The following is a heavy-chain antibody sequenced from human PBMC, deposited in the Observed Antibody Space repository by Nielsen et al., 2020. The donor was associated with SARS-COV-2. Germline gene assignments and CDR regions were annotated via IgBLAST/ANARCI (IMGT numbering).Heavy chain of an antibody. Sequence: SETLSLTCSVYGGSFSGYHWSWIRQSPGKGLEWIGEINHSGSTNYNPSLKSRVTISIDTSKNQFSLKLSSLTAADTAVYYCARFRRGGDYVGFDYWGQGTVVIVSS. D-gene: IGHD2-21*01. J-gene: IGHJ4*02. CDR3: ARFRRGGDYVGFDY. CDR1: GGSFSGYH. CDR2: INHSGST. V-gene: IGHV4-34*01.